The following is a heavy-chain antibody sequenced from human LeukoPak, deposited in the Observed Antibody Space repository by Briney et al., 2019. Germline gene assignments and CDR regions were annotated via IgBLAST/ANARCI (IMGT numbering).Heavy chain of an antibody. CDR2: IWYAESST. J-gene: IGHJ6*02. V-gene: IGHV3-33*08. CDR1: GFTFSSYS. Sequence: GGSLRLSCAASGFTFSSYSMNWVRQAPGKGLEWVAVIWYAESSTYYTDSVKGRFTISRDNSKKTVYLQMNSLRVEDTGVYYCARDGSFGRDVWGQGTTVTVSS. CDR3: ARDGSFGRDV. D-gene: IGHD6-19*01.